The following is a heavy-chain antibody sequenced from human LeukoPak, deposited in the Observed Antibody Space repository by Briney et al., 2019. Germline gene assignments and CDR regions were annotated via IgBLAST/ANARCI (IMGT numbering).Heavy chain of an antibody. CDR3: TRMTTGHDY. Sequence: SETLSLTCAVSGVSFNYYYWSWVRQTPGKGLEWIGEINHSGYTNDSPSLKSRVTLSIDTSRKQFSLNLRSVTVADTGIYYCTRMTTGHDYWGQGTLVTVSS. J-gene: IGHJ4*02. V-gene: IGHV4-34*01. D-gene: IGHD4-17*01. CDR2: INHSGYT. CDR1: GVSFNYYY.